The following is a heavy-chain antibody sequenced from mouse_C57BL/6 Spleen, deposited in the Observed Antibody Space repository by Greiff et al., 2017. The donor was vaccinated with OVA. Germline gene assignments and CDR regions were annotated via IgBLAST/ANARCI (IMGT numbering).Heavy chain of an antibody. D-gene: IGHD4-1*01. CDR3: ARGLTGYYFDY. CDR2: INPGSGGT. V-gene: IGHV1-54*01. J-gene: IGHJ2*01. Sequence: VPLQQSGAELVRPGTSVKVSCKASGYALTNYLIEWVKQRPGPGLEWIGVINPGSGGTNYNEKFKGKATLNADKSSSTAYMQLISLTSEDSAVYFCARGLTGYYFDYWGQGTTLTVAS. CDR1: GYALTNYL.